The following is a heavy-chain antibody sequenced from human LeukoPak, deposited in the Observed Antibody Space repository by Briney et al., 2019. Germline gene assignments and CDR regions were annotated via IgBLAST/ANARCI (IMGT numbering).Heavy chain of an antibody. J-gene: IGHJ6*02. Sequence: SVKVSCKASGGTFSSYAISWVRQAPGQGLEWMGGIIPIFGTANYAQKFQGRVTITADESTSTAYMEPSSLRSEDTAVYYCARWVPGAARWASDYYYGMDVWGQGTTVTVSS. CDR1: GGTFSSYA. V-gene: IGHV1-69*13. CDR3: ARWVPGAARWASDYYYGMDV. CDR2: IIPIFGTA. D-gene: IGHD4-23*01.